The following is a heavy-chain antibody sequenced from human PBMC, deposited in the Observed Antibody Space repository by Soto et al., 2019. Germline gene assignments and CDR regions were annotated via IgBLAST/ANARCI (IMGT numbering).Heavy chain of an antibody. V-gene: IGHV3-73*01. Sequence: EVQLVESGGGLVQPGGSLKLSCAASGFIFSGSAVHWVRQASGKGLEWVGRILSKAGNYATAYPASMKGRFTISRDDSENTAFLQMNSLKTEDTAVYYCIRGGSPYYYASWGQGTLSAVSS. CDR2: ILSKAGNYAT. CDR1: GFIFSGSA. J-gene: IGHJ4*02. CDR3: IRGGSPYYYAS.